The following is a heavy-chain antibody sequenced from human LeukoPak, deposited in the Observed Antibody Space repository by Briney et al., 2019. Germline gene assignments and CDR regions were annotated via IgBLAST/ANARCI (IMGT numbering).Heavy chain of an antibody. J-gene: IGHJ4*02. D-gene: IGHD3-22*01. CDR3: ARSDHSDSGGYYPNY. CDR1: GYTFSGYY. CDR2: VNSNSGGT. V-gene: IGHV1-2*02. Sequence: GASVKVSCKASGYTFSGYYMNWVRQAPGQGLEWMGWVNSNSGGTAYAQKLQGRVAMTRDTSINTAYMELTGLRSDDTGVYYCARSDHSDSGGYYPNYWGQGTLVTVSS.